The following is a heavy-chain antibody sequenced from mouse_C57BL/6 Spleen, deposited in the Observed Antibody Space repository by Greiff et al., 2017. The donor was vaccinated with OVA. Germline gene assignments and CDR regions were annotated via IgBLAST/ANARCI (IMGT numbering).Heavy chain of an antibody. CDR3: ARQDYGSPYYYAMDY. CDR2: ISNGGGST. D-gene: IGHD1-1*01. J-gene: IGHJ4*01. Sequence: DVKLVESGVGLVQPGGSLKLSCAASGFTFSDYYMYWVRQTPEKRLEWVAYISNGGGSTYYPDTVKGRFTISRDNAKNTLYLQMSRLKSEDTAMYYCARQDYGSPYYYAMDYWGQGTSVTVSS. V-gene: IGHV5-12*01. CDR1: GFTFSDYY.